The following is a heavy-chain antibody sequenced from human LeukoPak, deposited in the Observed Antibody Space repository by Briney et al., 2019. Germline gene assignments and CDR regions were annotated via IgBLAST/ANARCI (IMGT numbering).Heavy chain of an antibody. CDR3: AKATFHDFLFAYFDY. V-gene: IGHV3-30-3*01. Sequence: GGSLRLSCAASGFTFSSYAMHWVRQAPGKGLEWVAVISYDGSNKYYADSVKGRFTISRDNSKNTLYLQMNSLRAEDTAVYYCAKATFHDFLFAYFDYWGQGTLVTVSS. CDR1: GFTFSSYA. CDR2: ISYDGSNK. J-gene: IGHJ4*02. D-gene: IGHD3-3*01.